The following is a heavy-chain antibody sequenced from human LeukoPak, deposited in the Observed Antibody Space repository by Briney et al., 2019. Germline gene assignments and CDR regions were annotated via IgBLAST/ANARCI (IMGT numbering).Heavy chain of an antibody. J-gene: IGHJ3*02. CDR2: ISETGGNT. V-gene: IGHV3-23*01. Sequence: GGSLRLSCVASGFIFSTYAMTWVRQAPGKGLERVSGISETGGNTYNADSVKGRFSISRDNSKNTLYLQMNNLRAEDTALYYCTKGMYSISFDAFDIWGQGTMVTVSS. CDR3: TKGMYSISFDAFDI. D-gene: IGHD6-13*01. CDR1: GFIFSTYA.